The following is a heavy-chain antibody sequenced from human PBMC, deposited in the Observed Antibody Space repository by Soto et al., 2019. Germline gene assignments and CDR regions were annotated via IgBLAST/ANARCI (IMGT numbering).Heavy chain of an antibody. CDR1: GGSISSGDYY. D-gene: IGHD4-17*01. Sequence: SETLSLTCTVSGGSISSGDYYWIWIRHPPGKGLEWIGYIYYSGSTYYNPSLKSRVTISVDTSKNQFSLKLSSVTAADTAVYYCANSDSTVTTSVSFDYWGQGTRVTVSS. V-gene: IGHV4-30-4*01. CDR3: ANSDSTVTTSVSFDY. J-gene: IGHJ4*02. CDR2: IYYSGST.